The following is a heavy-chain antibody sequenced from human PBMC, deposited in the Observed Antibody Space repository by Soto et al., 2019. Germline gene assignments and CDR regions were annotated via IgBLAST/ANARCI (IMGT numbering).Heavy chain of an antibody. Sequence: EVQLLESGGDLVQPGGSLRLSCVVSGFTFNQYSMSWVRQAPGKGLEWGSSIIGANGDTSYADSVEGRFTISRSNSKNTLYLQMNSLTVGDTAFYYCAKDKVPDGAWDIDYWGQGTLVTVSS. J-gene: IGHJ4*02. CDR1: GFTFNQYS. CDR3: AKDKVPDGAWDIDY. V-gene: IGHV3-23*01. D-gene: IGHD4-17*01. CDR2: IIGANGDT.